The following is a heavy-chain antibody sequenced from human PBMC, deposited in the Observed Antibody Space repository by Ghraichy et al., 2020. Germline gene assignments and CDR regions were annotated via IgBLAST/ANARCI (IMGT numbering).Heavy chain of an antibody. CDR2: TSSGTTRTI. D-gene: IGHD2-2*02. V-gene: IGHV3-48*02. CDR1: GFTFSNYS. J-gene: IGHJ4*02. Sequence: GGSLRLSFAASGFTFSNYSMNWVRQAPGKGLEWISYTSSGTTRTIHYADSVKGRFTISRDNAKNSLYLQMNSLRDEDTAVYYCAREDCSSTSCYTDYWGQGTLVTVSS. CDR3: AREDCSSTSCYTDY.